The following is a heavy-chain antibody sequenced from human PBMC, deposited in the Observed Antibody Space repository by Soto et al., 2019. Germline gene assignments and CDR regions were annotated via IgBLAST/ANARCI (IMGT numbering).Heavy chain of an antibody. D-gene: IGHD2-2*01. CDR1: GDTFNRNA. V-gene: IGHV1-69*06. CDR2: IIPYFGTQ. CDR3: ARTTPQSGSFTPVFDL. Sequence: QLVQSGAAVKKPGSSVKVSCRTTGDTFNRNAISWVRQAPGQGREWLGGIIPYFGTQNYAKKFQARVTVTADKATSTAYLELCSMAFEDTDVYYCARTTPQSGSFTPVFDLWGQGTLVNVSS. J-gene: IGHJ4*02.